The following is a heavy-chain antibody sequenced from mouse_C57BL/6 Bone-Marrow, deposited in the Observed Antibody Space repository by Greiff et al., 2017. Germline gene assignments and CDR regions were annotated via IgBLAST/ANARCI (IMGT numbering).Heavy chain of an antibody. J-gene: IGHJ3*01. CDR1: GYTFTDYY. D-gene: IGHD1-1*01. Sequence: EVQLQQSGPVLVKPGASVKMSCKASGYTFTDYYMNWVKQSHGKSLEWIGVINPYNGGTSYNQKFKGKATLTVDKSSSTAYMELNSLTSEDSAVYYCALEGQYYGSSSGFAYWGHGPLFTVSA. CDR2: INPYNGGT. V-gene: IGHV1-19*01. CDR3: ALEGQYYGSSSGFAY.